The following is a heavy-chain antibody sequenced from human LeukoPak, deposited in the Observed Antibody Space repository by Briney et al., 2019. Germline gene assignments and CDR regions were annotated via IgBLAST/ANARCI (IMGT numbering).Heavy chain of an antibody. CDR1: GGSVTSTNW. V-gene: IGHV4-4*02. J-gene: IGHJ4*02. CDR2: VHLDGRT. D-gene: IGHD3-3*01. Sequence: SETLSLTCAVSGGSVTSTNWWPWARQPPGKGLEWIGEVHLDGRTNYNPSLKSRLTISVDLSENHISLKLTSVTAADTAVYYCAREGGFFRPLDYSGQGTLVTVSS. CDR3: AREGGFFRPLDY.